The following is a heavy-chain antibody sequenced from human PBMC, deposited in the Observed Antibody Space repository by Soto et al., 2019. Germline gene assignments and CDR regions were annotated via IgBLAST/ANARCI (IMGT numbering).Heavy chain of an antibody. CDR1: GYTFTSYA. V-gene: IGHV1-3*01. Sequence: GASVKVSCKASGYTFTSYAMHWVRQAPGQRLEWMGWINAGNGNTKYSQKFQGRVTITRDTSASTAYMELSSLRSEDTAVYYCAREFKDTIFGVVIIPVLGYWGQGTLVTVSS. CDR2: INAGNGNT. J-gene: IGHJ4*02. D-gene: IGHD3-3*01. CDR3: AREFKDTIFGVVIIPVLGY.